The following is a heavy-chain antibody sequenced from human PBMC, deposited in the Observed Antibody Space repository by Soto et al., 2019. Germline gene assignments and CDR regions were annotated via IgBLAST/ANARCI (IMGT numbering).Heavy chain of an antibody. CDR1: GGTFSSYA. J-gene: IGHJ6*02. V-gene: IGHV1-69*14. D-gene: IGHD2-2*01. CDR2: IIPIFGTA. CDR3: ARHVPGAGYYYGMDV. Sequence: QVQLVQSGAEVKKPGSSVKVSCKASGGTFSSYASSWVRQAPGQGLEWMGGIIPIFGTANYAQKFQGRVTSTADKSTSTAYMALSSLRSEDTAVYYCARHVPGAGYYYGMDVWGQGTTVTVSS.